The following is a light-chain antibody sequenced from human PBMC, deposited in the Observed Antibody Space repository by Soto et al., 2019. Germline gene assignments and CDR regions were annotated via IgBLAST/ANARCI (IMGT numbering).Light chain of an antibody. CDR1: QSLTGR. Sequence: DMQMTQSPSTLSASIGDRVTLTCRASQSLTGRLAWYQQKPGRHPKLLIYDVSIVASGVPSRFSGSESWTDFTLTISSLRPDDGATFYCQQYKFYPSTFGQGTRLDI. CDR3: QQYKFYPST. J-gene: IGKJ2*01. V-gene: IGKV1-5*01. CDR2: DVS.